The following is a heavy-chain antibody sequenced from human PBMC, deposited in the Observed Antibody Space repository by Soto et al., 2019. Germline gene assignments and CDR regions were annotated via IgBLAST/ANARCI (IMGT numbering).Heavy chain of an antibody. CDR2: INHSGST. V-gene: IGHV4-34*01. Sequence: PSETLSLTCAVYGGSFSGYYWSWIRQPPGKGLEWIGEINHSGSTNYNPSLKSRVTISVDTSKNQFSLKLSSVTAADTAVYYCARGLNARGSGKFYGMDVWGQGTTVTVSS. D-gene: IGHD3-10*01. CDR1: GGSFSGYY. J-gene: IGHJ6*02. CDR3: ARGLNARGSGKFYGMDV.